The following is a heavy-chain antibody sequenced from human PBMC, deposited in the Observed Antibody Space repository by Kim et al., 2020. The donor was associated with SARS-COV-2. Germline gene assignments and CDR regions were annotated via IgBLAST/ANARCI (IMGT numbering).Heavy chain of an antibody. CDR2: ISSDGSRT. CDR3: AKFIGEPH. Sequence: GGSLRLSCAASGFSFSTSYMHWLRQGPGKGLMWVSRISSDGSRTDYADSVKGRFTISRDNTKNTVYLQMNSLRAEDTAVYHCAKFIGEPHWGQGILVTVSS. CDR1: GFSFSTSY. V-gene: IGHV3-74*01. J-gene: IGHJ1*01.